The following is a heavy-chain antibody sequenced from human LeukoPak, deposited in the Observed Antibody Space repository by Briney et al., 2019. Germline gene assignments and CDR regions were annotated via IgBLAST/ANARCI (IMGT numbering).Heavy chain of an antibody. J-gene: IGHJ6*02. V-gene: IGHV3-53*04. Sequence: GGSLRLSCAASGFTVSSNYMSWVRQAPGEGLEWVSVIYSGGSTYYADSVKGRFTISRHNSKNTLYLQMNSLRAEDTAVYYCASALGYCSSTSCSHNYYGMDVWGQGTTVTVSS. CDR2: IYSGGST. CDR1: GFTVSSNY. CDR3: ASALGYCSSTSCSHNYYGMDV. D-gene: IGHD2-2*01.